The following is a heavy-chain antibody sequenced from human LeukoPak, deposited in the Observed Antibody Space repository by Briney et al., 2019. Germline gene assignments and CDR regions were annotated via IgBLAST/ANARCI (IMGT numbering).Heavy chain of an antibody. D-gene: IGHD2-15*01. Sequence: SQTLSLTCTVSGGSISSYYWSWIRQPPGKGLEWIGYIYYSGSTNYNASLTNRVTISVDTSKNQFSLKLSSVTAADTAVYYCAREVGYCSGGSCYSYFDYWGQGTLVTVSA. CDR1: GGSISSYY. J-gene: IGHJ4*02. V-gene: IGHV4-59*01. CDR2: IYYSGST. CDR3: AREVGYCSGGSCYSYFDY.